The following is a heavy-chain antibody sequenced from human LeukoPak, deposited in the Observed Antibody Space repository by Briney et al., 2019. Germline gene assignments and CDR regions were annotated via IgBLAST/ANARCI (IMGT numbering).Heavy chain of an antibody. CDR1: GGTFSSYT. J-gene: IGHJ4*02. CDR3: ATRYSSGWYYFDY. V-gene: IGHV1-69*02. CDR2: IIPILGIA. Sequence: SVKVSCKASGGTFSSYTISWVRQAPGQGLEWMGRIIPILGIANYAQKFQGRVTITADKSTSTAYMELSSLRPEDTAVYYCATRYSSGWYYFDYWGQGTLVTVSS. D-gene: IGHD6-19*01.